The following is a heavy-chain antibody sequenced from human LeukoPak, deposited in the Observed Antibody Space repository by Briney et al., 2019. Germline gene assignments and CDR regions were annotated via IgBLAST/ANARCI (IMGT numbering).Heavy chain of an antibody. D-gene: IGHD3-3*01. V-gene: IGHV4-30-4*01. Sequence: SETLSLTCTVSGGSISSGDYYWSWIRQPPGKGLEWIGYIYYSGSTYYNPSLKSRVTISVDTSKNQFSLKLSSVTAADTAVYYCARANPPYDYFDYWGQGTLVTVSS. CDR1: GGSISSGDYY. CDR3: ARANPPYDYFDY. J-gene: IGHJ4*02. CDR2: IYYSGST.